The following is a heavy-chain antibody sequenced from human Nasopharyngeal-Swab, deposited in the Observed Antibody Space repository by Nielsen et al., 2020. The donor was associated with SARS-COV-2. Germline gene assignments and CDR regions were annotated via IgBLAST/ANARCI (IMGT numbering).Heavy chain of an antibody. CDR2: IGDKDHNYAT. J-gene: IGHJ4*02. CDR3: TTDFYFDY. V-gene: IGHV3-73*01. CDR1: GFIFSASA. Sequence: GESLKISCAASGFIFSASAIHWVRQASGKGLEWVGRIGDKDHNYATTYGASVQGRFTISRDDSKNTAFLQMDSLKSEDTALYYCTTDFYFDYWGQGTLVTVSS.